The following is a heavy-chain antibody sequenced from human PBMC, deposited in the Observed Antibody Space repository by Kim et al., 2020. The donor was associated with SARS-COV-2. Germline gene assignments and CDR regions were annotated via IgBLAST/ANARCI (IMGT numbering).Heavy chain of an antibody. D-gene: IGHD3-10*01. V-gene: IGHV3-49*03. CDR1: GFTFGDYA. CDR3: TRDIVLLWFGELFLFDY. CDR2: IRSKAYGGTT. J-gene: IGHJ4*02. Sequence: GGSLRLSCTASGFTFGDYAMSWFRQAPGKGLEWVGFIRSKAYGGTTEYAASVKGRFTISRDDSKSIAYLQMNSLKTEDTAVYYCTRDIVLLWFGELFLFDYWGQGTLVTVSS.